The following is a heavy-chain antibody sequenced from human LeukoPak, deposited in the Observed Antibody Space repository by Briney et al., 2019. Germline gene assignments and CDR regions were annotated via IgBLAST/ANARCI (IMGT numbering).Heavy chain of an antibody. V-gene: IGHV3-23*01. CDR3: ARPTDYGDYVAYFQH. CDR2: ISGSGGST. CDR1: GFTFSSYA. Sequence: GGSLRLSCAASGFTFSSYAMGWVRQAPGKGLEWVSAISGSGGSTYYADSVKGRFTISRDNSKNTLYLQMNSLRAEDTAVYYCARPTDYGDYVAYFQHWGQGTLVTVSS. D-gene: IGHD4-17*01. J-gene: IGHJ1*01.